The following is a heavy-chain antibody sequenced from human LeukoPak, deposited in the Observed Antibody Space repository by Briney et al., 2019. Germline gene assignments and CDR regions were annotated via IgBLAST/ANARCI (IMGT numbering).Heavy chain of an antibody. Sequence: PGGSLRLSCAAPGFTFSSYAMSWVRQAPGKGLEWVSAISGSGGSTYYADSVKGRFTISRDNSKNTLYLQMNSLRAEDTAVYYCAKGGKYDYVWGSPPYYFDYWGQGTLVTVSS. V-gene: IGHV3-23*01. CDR2: ISGSGGST. CDR1: GFTFSSYA. J-gene: IGHJ4*02. D-gene: IGHD3-16*01. CDR3: AKGGKYDYVWGSPPYYFDY.